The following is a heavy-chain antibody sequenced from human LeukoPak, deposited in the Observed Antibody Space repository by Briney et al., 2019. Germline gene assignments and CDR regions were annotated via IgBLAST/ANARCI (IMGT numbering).Heavy chain of an antibody. CDR1: GGSISNHY. CDR2: IYYSGNT. V-gene: IGHV4-59*08. J-gene: IGHJ4*02. CDR3: ARLGGDNYYDSSVYYGN. Sequence: PETLSLTCTVSGGSISNHYWSWIRQPPGKGLEWIGNIYYSGNTNYKSSLQSRVTISVDTSKNRFSLQLTSVTAADTAVYYCARLGGDNYYDSSVYYGNWGQGILVTVSS. D-gene: IGHD3-22*01.